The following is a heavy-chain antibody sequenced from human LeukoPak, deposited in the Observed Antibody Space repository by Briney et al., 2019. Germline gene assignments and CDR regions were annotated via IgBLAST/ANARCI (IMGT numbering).Heavy chain of an antibody. CDR1: GFTFSIYA. V-gene: IGHV3-7*01. CDR3: ARGSYYYDSSGYKAFDY. J-gene: IGHJ4*02. D-gene: IGHD3-22*01. CDR2: IKQDGSEK. Sequence: PGGSLRLSCAASGFTFSIYAMSWVRQAPGKGLEWVANIKQDGSEKYYVDSVKGRFTISRDNAKNSLYLQMNSLRAEDTAVYYCARGSYYYDSSGYKAFDYWGQGTLVTVSS.